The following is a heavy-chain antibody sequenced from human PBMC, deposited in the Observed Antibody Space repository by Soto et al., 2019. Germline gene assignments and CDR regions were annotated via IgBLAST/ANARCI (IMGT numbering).Heavy chain of an antibody. D-gene: IGHD2-15*01. J-gene: IGHJ4*02. CDR1: GYTITSYG. Sequence: ASVKVSSKASGYTITSYGISCVRQAPGQGLEWMGWISAWNGNTNYAQKLQGRVTMTTDTSTSTAYMELRSLRSDDTAVYYCARGVVVAAHDYWGQGTLVTVSS. V-gene: IGHV1-18*01. CDR2: ISAWNGNT. CDR3: ARGVVVAAHDY.